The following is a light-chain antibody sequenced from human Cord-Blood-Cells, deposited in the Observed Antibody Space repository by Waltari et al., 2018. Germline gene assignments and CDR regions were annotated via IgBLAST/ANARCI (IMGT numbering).Light chain of an antibody. CDR2: WAS. CDR1: QSVLYSSNNKNY. Sequence: DIVLTHSPESLAVSLVECATINCKSSQSVLYSSNNKNYLSWYHQKPGQPPKLLIYWASTRESGVPDRFSGSGSGKDFTLTISSLQAEDVAVYYCQQYYSTPPTFGQGTKLEIK. CDR3: QQYYSTPPT. V-gene: IGKV4-1*01. J-gene: IGKJ2*01.